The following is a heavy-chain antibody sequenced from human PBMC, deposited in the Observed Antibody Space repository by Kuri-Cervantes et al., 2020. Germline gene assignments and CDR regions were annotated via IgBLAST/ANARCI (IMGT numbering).Heavy chain of an antibody. CDR1: GRSISSSNW. CDR3: ARDVGCGELLNYYYGMDV. D-gene: IGHD3-10*01. V-gene: IGHV4-4*02. J-gene: IGHJ6*02. CDR2: IYHSGST. Sequence: GSLRLSCAVSGRSISSSNWWSWVRQPPGKGLEWIGEIYHSGSTNYNPSLKSRVTISVDKSKNQFSLKLSSVTAADTAVYYCARDVGCGELLNYYYGMDVWGQGTTVTVSS.